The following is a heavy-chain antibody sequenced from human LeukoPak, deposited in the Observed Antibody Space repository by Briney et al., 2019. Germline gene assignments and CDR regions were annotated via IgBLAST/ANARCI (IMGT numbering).Heavy chain of an antibody. CDR3: TRESGSYHGNDY. CDR1: GHTITGYC. CDR2: INPNNGGT. Sequence: ASVRVSCKAAGHTITGYCMYRVRQAPGQGLEWMGRINPNNGGTNYAQKFQGRVTMTGDTSISTAYMELSSLRSDDTALYYCTRESGSYHGNDYWGQGTLVTVSS. J-gene: IGHJ4*02. V-gene: IGHV1-2*06. D-gene: IGHD1-26*01.